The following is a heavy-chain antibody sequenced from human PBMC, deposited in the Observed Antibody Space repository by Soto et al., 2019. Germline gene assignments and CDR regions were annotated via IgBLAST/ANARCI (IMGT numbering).Heavy chain of an antibody. V-gene: IGHV3-21*01. CDR2: ISSSSSYI. D-gene: IGHD3-9*01. CDR3: ARDTIGDDAFDI. Sequence: VQLVESGGGLVKPGGSLRLSCAASGFTFSSYSMNWVRQAPGKGLEWVSSISSSSSYIYYADSVKGRFTISRDNAKNSLYLQMNSLRAEDTAVYYCARDTIGDDAFDIWGQGTMVTVSS. CDR1: GFTFSSYS. J-gene: IGHJ3*02.